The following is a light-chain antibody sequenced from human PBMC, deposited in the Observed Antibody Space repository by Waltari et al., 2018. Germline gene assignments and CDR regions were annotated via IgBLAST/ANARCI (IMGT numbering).Light chain of an antibody. V-gene: IGLV2-23*01. Sequence: QSALTQPASVSGSPGQSITIPSTGTSSDFAIYNLFSWYQQHPGKVPKLMIYEGSKRPSGVSNRFSASKSGNTASLTISGLQAEDEADYYCCSYAGTNVIFGGGTRLTVL. CDR3: CSYAGTNVI. CDR1: SSDFAIYNL. J-gene: IGLJ2*01. CDR2: EGS.